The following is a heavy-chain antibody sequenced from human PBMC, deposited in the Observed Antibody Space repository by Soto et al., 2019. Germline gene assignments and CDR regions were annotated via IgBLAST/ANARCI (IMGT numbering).Heavy chain of an antibody. CDR3: GRDGGNRYFDY. Sequence: GGSLRLSCAASGFTISSNYMSWVRQAPGKGLEWVSVLYGTGTTYYADSVKGRFTISRDNSKNTVYLQMNSLRAEDTAVYYCGRDGGNRYFDYWGQGTLVTVSS. D-gene: IGHD3-16*01. J-gene: IGHJ4*02. V-gene: IGHV3-66*01. CDR2: LYGTGTT. CDR1: GFTISSNY.